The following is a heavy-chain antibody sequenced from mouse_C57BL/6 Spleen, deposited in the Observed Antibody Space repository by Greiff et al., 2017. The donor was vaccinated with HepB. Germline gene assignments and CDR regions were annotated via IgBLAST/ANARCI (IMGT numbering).Heavy chain of an antibody. J-gene: IGHJ3*01. D-gene: IGHD4-1*01. V-gene: IGHV1-39*01. CDR3: GKGVTGAWFAD. CDR1: GYSFTDYN. CDR2: INPNYGTT. Sequence: VQLKESGPELVKPGASVKISCKASGYSFTDYNMNWVKQSNGKSLEWIGAINPNYGTTSYNQKFKGKATLTVDQSSSTAYMQLNSLTSEDSAVYYCGKGVTGAWFADWGQGTLVTVSA.